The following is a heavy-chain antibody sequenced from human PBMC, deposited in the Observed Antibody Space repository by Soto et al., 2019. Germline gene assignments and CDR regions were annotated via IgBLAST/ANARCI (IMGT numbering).Heavy chain of an antibody. D-gene: IGHD3-22*01. J-gene: IGHJ4*02. Sequence: SETLSLTCTVSGGSISSYYWSWIRQPPGKGLEWIGYIYYSGGTNYNPSLKSRVTISVDTSKNQFSLKLTSVTAADTAVYSCTRGGIYYYDSSDYYDYWGQGALVTVSS. V-gene: IGHV4-59*01. CDR2: IYYSGGT. CDR3: TRGGIYYYDSSDYYDY. CDR1: GGSISSYY.